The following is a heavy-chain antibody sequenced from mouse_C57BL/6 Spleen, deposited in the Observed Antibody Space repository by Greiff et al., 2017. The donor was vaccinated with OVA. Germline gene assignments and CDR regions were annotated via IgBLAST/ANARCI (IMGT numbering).Heavy chain of an antibody. J-gene: IGHJ2*01. D-gene: IGHD1-1*01. Sequence: VQLQQSGPVLVKPGASVKMSCKASGYTFTDYYMNWVKQSHGKSLEWIGVINPYNGGTSSNQKFKGQATLTVAKSSSTAYMELNSLTSEDSAVYYCARRANTVDDLDYWGQGTTLTVSS. V-gene: IGHV1-19*01. CDR2: INPYNGGT. CDR3: ARRANTVDDLDY. CDR1: GYTFTDYY.